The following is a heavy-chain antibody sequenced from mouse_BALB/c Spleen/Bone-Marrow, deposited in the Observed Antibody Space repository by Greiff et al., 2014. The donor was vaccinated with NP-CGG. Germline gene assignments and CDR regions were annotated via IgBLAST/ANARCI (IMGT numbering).Heavy chain of an antibody. V-gene: IGHV2-6-7*01. J-gene: IGHJ4*01. CDR1: GFSLTGYG. CDR2: IWGDGST. D-gene: IGHD2-4*01. Sequence: VMLVESGPGLVAPSQSPSITCTVSGFSLTGYGVNWVRQPPGKGLEWLGMIWGDGSTDYNSALKSRLSISKDNSKSQVFLKMNSLQTDDTARYYCARDSFLITRALDYWGQGTSVTVSS. CDR3: ARDSFLITRALDY.